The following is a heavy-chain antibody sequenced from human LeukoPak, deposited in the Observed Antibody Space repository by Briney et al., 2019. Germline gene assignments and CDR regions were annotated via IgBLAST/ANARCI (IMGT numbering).Heavy chain of an antibody. J-gene: IGHJ6*01. CDR1: GDCISSSY. CDR2: IYYNGIN. Sequence: SETLSLTCTVSGDCISSSYWSWIRQAPGKGLEWIGYIYYNGINSYNPSLKSRVTISLDTSKSQFSLRMTSVTAADTAVYYCARVPTFGSSWNYYFYGMDVWGQGTTVTVSS. V-gene: IGHV4-59*01. CDR3: ARVPTFGSSWNYYFYGMDV. D-gene: IGHD1-26*01.